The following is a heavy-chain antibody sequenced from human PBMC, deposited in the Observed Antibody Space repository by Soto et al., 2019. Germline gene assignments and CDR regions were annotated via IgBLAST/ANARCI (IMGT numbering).Heavy chain of an antibody. CDR2: IYSGGST. D-gene: IGHD1-26*01. CDR1: GFSFSSYG. CDR3: ARDRYPFDY. J-gene: IGHJ4*02. Sequence: PGGSLRLSCAASGFSFSSYGMSWVRQAPGKGLEWVSVIYSGGSTYYADSVKGRFTISRDNSKNTLYLQMNSLRAEDTAVYYCARDRYPFDYWGQGTLVTVSS. V-gene: IGHV3-53*01.